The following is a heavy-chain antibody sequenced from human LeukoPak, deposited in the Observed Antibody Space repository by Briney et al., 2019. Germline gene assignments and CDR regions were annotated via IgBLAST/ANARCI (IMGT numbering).Heavy chain of an antibody. CDR1: GYSFTNYG. D-gene: IGHD1-26*01. CDR3: ARESFSGSYAADDAFDI. CDR2: SSAFNSKI. V-gene: IGHV1-18*01. Sequence: ASVKVSCKASGYSFTNYGISWVRQAPGQGLEWTGWSSAFNSKIKYAQKLQGRVTMTTDTSTSTAYMELRSLRSDDTAVYYCARESFSGSYAADDAFDIWGQGTMVTVSS. J-gene: IGHJ3*02.